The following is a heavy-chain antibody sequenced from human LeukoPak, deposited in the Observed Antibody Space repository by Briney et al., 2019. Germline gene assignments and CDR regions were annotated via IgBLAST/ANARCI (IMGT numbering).Heavy chain of an antibody. CDR3: AGGYTGTFTDY. CDR2: ISSSSSYV. CDR1: GFTSRTYR. Sequence: GGSLRLSCAASGFTSRTYRMNSVRQSAGPGLRWVSSISSSSSYVYSAESVKGRFTISRDNAKNSLYLQMNSLRAEDTAVYCCAGGYTGTFTDYWGQGTLVTVSS. V-gene: IGHV3-21*01. D-gene: IGHD1-1*01. J-gene: IGHJ4*02.